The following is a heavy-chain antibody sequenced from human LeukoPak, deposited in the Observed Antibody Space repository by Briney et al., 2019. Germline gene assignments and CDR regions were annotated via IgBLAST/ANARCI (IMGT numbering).Heavy chain of an antibody. V-gene: IGHV4-34*01. CDR1: GGSFSGYY. Sequence: SETLSLTCAVYGGSFSGYYWSWIRQPPGKGLEWIGEINHSGSTNYNPSLKSRVTISVDTPKNQFSLKLSSVTAADTAVYYCARHSGYYYARDAFDIWGQGTLVTVSS. J-gene: IGHJ3*02. CDR2: INHSGST. CDR3: ARHSGYYYARDAFDI. D-gene: IGHD3-22*01.